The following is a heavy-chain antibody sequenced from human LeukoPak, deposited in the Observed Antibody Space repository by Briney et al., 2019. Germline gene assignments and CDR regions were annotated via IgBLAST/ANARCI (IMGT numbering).Heavy chain of an antibody. CDR1: GYSFTTYC. Sequence: RGESLKISCKASGYSFTTYCIGWVRQMPGKGLEWMGIIYPGDSDTRYSPSFQGQVTISADKSITTAYLQWSSLKASDTAMYYCARREGGSYLVYWGQGTLVTVSS. J-gene: IGHJ4*02. D-gene: IGHD1-26*01. CDR2: IYPGDSDT. CDR3: ARREGGSYLVY. V-gene: IGHV5-51*01.